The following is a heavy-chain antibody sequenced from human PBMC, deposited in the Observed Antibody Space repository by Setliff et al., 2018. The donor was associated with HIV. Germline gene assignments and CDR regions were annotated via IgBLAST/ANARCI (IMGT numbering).Heavy chain of an antibody. CDR3: ARQYYYDSSGYHYYFDY. D-gene: IGHD3-22*01. Sequence: SETLSLTCTVSGGPISSSNYYWSWIRQPPGKGLEWIGRIYTSGSTTYNPSLKSRVTISVHTSKNQFSLKLNSVTAADTAVYYCARQYYYDSSGYHYYFDYWGKGTTVTVSS. J-gene: IGHJ4*03. CDR1: GGPISSSNYY. V-gene: IGHV4-61*02. CDR2: IYTSGST.